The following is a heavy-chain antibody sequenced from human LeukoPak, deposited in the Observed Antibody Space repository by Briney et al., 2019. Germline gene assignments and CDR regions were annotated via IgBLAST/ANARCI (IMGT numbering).Heavy chain of an antibody. D-gene: IGHD6-25*01. CDR3: ARGPAAAVTFDY. Sequence: PSETLSLTCAVYGGSFSGYYWSWIRQPPGKGLEWTGEINHSGSTNYNPSLKSRVTISVDTSKNQFSLELSSVTAADTAVYYCARGPAAAVTFDYWGQGTLVTVSS. V-gene: IGHV4-34*01. CDR2: INHSGST. CDR1: GGSFSGYY. J-gene: IGHJ4*02.